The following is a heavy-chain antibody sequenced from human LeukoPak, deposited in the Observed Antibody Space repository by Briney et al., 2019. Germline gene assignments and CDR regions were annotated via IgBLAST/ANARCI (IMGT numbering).Heavy chain of an antibody. J-gene: IGHJ4*02. CDR1: GYTFTSYY. D-gene: IGHD1-26*01. Sequence: GASVKVSCKASGYTFTSYYMHWVRQAPGQGLEWMGIIDPSGGSTSYAQKFQGRVTMTRDTSTSTVYMELSSLRSEDTAVYYCARDSNYIVGALGYFDYWGQGTLVTVSS. CDR3: ARDSNYIVGALGYFDY. V-gene: IGHV1-46*01. CDR2: IDPSGGST.